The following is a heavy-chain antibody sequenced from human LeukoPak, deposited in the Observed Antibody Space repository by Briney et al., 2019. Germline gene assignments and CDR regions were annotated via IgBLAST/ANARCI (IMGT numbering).Heavy chain of an antibody. J-gene: IGHJ4*02. V-gene: IGHV3-21*01. D-gene: IGHD1-26*01. CDR3: ARGGVGATDYFDY. CDR1: GFTFSSYS. CDR2: ISSSSSYI. Sequence: PGGSLRLSCAASGFTFSSYSMNWVRQAPGKGLEWVSSISSSSSYIYYADSVKGRFTISRDNAKNSLYLQMNSLRAEDTAVYYCARGGVGATDYFDYRGQGTLVTVSS.